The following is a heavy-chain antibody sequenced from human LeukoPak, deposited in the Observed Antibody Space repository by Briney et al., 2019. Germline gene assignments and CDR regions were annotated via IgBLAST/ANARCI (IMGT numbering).Heavy chain of an antibody. J-gene: IGHJ4*02. D-gene: IGHD1-26*01. CDR2: IHYRGTT. Sequence: SETLSLTCAVYGDSFSGYYWSWVRQPPGKGLEWIGEIHYRGTTNYNPPLKSRVTVSADTSRNQFSLNLTSVTAADTAVYYCATLIVGTTYFDHWGQGSLVTVSS. V-gene: IGHV4-34*01. CDR3: ATLIVGTTYFDH. CDR1: GDSFSGYY.